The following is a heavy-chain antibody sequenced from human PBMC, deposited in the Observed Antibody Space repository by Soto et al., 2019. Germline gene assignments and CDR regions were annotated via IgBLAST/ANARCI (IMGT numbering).Heavy chain of an antibody. D-gene: IGHD2-21*02. V-gene: IGHV1-69*01. J-gene: IGHJ6*02. CDR3: AGDGCEYCGGVCEGEYEGG. Sequence: QVQLVPAGAEVKKPGASVNVSCKASGGTFISYAISWVRHAPGQGLEWMGGIIPSFGTANYAQKIQGRVTSTAEEPTSTDYMERSSVRSEDTVVYYGAGDGCEYCGGVCEGEYEGGWGQGTTVTVSS. CDR1: GGTFISYA. CDR2: IIPSFGTA.